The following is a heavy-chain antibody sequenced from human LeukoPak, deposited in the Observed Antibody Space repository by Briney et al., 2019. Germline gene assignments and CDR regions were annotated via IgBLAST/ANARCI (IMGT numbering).Heavy chain of an antibody. CDR2: ISGSGGST. D-gene: IGHD5-12*01. V-gene: IGHV3-23*01. CDR1: GFTFDDYG. CDR3: AKDRMSGYDPINFDY. Sequence: GGSLRLSCAASGFTFDDYGVSRVRQAPGKGLEWVSAISGSGGSTYYADSVKGRFTISRDNSKNTLYLQMNSLRAEDTAVYYCAKDRMSGYDPINFDYWGQGTLVTVSS. J-gene: IGHJ4*02.